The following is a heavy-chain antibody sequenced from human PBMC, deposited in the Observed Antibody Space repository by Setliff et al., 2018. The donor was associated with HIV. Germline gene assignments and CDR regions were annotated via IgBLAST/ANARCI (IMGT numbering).Heavy chain of an antibody. CDR2: INPNSGGT. J-gene: IGHJ5*02. CDR3: AGGLVSQKVPFDP. V-gene: IGHV1-2*06. CDR1: GYTFTDYY. Sequence: ASVKVSCKASGYTFTDYYMHWVRQAPGQGLEWVGRINPNSGGTNYAQKFQGRVTITTDESTSTAYMELSSLGSEDTAVYYCAGGLVSQKVPFDPWGQGTLVTVSS. D-gene: IGHD1-1*01.